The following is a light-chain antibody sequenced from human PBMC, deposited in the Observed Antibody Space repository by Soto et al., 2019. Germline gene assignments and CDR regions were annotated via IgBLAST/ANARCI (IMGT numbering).Light chain of an antibody. CDR3: QQCGSSPWT. Sequence: EIAMPQSPATLSVSPGERATLSCRASQSVSSDLAWYHQKPGQAPRLLIYAASSRATGIPDRFSGGGSGTDFTLTISRLEPEDFAVYYCQQCGSSPWTFGQGTKVDI. V-gene: IGKV3-20*01. CDR2: AAS. J-gene: IGKJ1*01. CDR1: QSVSSD.